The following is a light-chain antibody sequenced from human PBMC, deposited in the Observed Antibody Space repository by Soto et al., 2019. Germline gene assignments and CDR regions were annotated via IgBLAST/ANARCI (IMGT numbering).Light chain of an antibody. CDR2: AAS. CDR3: QQLNSYPRT. CDR1: QGIASY. V-gene: IGKV1-9*01. Sequence: DIQLTQSPSFLSASVGDRVTITCRASQGIASYLAWYQQKPGKAPKLLIYAASTLQSGVPSRFSGSGSGTEFPLTISSLPPEDFATYYCQQLNSYPRTFGQGTKVEIK. J-gene: IGKJ1*01.